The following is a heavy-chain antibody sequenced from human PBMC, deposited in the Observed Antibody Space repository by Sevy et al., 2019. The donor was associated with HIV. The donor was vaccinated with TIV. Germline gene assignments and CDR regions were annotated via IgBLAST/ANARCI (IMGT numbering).Heavy chain of an antibody. CDR2: INQDGSEK. D-gene: IGHD6-19*01. J-gene: IGHJ4*02. V-gene: IGHV3-7*01. CDR3: ARGSDGWDY. Sequence: GGSLRLSCTASGFNFNSHWMIWVRQAPGKGLEWVANINQDGSEKYYVDSVKGRFTISRDNAKNSLYLQMNSLRGEDTAIYYCARGSDGWDYWGQGTLVTVSS. CDR1: GFNFNSHW.